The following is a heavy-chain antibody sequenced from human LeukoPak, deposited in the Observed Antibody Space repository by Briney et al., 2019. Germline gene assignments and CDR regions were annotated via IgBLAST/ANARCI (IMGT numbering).Heavy chain of an antibody. CDR1: GGSISSYY. D-gene: IGHD4-23*01. J-gene: IGHJ4*02. CDR3: ARANYGGNSGLTV. CDR2: IYYSGST. Sequence: SETLSLTCTVSGGSISSYYWSWIRQPPGKGLEWIGYIYYSGSTNYNPSLKSRVTISVDTSKNQFSLKLSSVTAADTAVYYCARANYGGNSGLTVWGQGTLVTVSS. V-gene: IGHV4-59*01.